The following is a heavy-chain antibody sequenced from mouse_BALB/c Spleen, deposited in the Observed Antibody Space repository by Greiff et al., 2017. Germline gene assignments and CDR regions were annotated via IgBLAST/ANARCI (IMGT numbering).Heavy chain of an antibody. V-gene: IGHV1-14*01. J-gene: IGHJ4*01. CDR3: ARDYRGYYYAMDY. CDR1: GYTFTSYV. Sequence: EVKLQESGPELVKPGASVKMSCKASGYTFTSYVMHWVKQKPGQGLEWIGYINPYNDGTKYNEKFKGKATLTSDKSSSTAYMELSSLTSEDSAVYYCARDYRGYYYAMDYWGQGTSVTVSS. D-gene: IGHD2-14*01. CDR2: INPYNDGT.